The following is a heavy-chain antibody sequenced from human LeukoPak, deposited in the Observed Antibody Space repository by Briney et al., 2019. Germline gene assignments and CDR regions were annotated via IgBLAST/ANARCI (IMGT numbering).Heavy chain of an antibody. CDR3: ARSSWGSYPKEDY. CDR1: GFTFSSYS. D-gene: IGHD3-16*02. CDR2: ISSSSSYI. J-gene: IGHJ4*02. Sequence: PGGSLRLSCAASGFTFSSYSMNWVRQAPGKGLEWVSSISSSSSYIYYADSVKGRFTISRDNAKNSLYLQMNSLRAEDTAVYYCARSSWGSYPKEDYWGQGTLVTVSS. V-gene: IGHV3-21*04.